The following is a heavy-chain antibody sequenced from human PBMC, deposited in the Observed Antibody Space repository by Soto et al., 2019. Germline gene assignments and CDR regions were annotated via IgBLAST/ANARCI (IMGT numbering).Heavy chain of an antibody. J-gene: IGHJ5*02. CDR2: IYYSGST. CDR1: GGSISSYY. D-gene: IGHD3-10*01. V-gene: IGHV4-59*01. Sequence: SETLSLTCTVSGGSISSYYWSWIRQSPGKGLEWIGYIYYSGSTNYNPSLKSRVTISVDTSKNQFSLKLSSVTAADTAVYYCARVVRVNWFDPWGQGTLVTVSS. CDR3: ARVVRVNWFDP.